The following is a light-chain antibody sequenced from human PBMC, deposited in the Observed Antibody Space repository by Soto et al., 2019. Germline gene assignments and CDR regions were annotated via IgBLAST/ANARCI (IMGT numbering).Light chain of an antibody. CDR1: SSDVGGYDY. V-gene: IGLV2-14*01. CDR3: SSHPSGSTRV. J-gene: IGLJ1*01. CDR2: EAT. Sequence: QSVLTQPASVSGSPGQSIAISCTGTSSDVGGYDYASWYQQHPDKAPKLMIYEATKRPSGVSNRFSGSKSGNTASLTISGLQPEDEADYYCSSHPSGSTRVFGSGTRSPS.